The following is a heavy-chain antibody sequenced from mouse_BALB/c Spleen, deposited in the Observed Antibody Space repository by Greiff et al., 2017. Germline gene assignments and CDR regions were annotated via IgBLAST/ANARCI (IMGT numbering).Heavy chain of an antibody. CDR2: ISNGGGST. Sequence: EVQGVDSGGGLVQPGGSLKLSCAASGFTFSSYTMSWVRQTPEKRLEWVAYISNGGGSTYYPDTVKGRFTISRDNAKNTLYLQMSSLKSEDTAMYYCARHEWGFSTATAWCAYWGQGTLVTVSA. J-gene: IGHJ3*01. CDR1: GFTFSSYT. V-gene: IGHV5-12-2*01. CDR3: ARHEWGFSTATAWCAY. D-gene: IGHD1-2*01.